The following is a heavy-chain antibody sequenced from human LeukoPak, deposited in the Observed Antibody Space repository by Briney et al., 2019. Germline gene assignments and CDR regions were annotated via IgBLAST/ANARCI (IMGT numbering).Heavy chain of an antibody. CDR1: GFTFSSYA. J-gene: IGHJ4*02. D-gene: IGHD2-2*02. CDR3: AKDPIVVVPAAIRGIDY. CDR2: ISGSGGST. Sequence: PGGSLRLSCAASGFTFSSYAMSWARQAPGKGLEWVSAISGSGGSTYYADSVKGRFTISRDNSKNTLYLQMNSLRAEDTAVYYCAKDPIVVVPAAIRGIDYWGQGTLVTVSS. V-gene: IGHV3-23*01.